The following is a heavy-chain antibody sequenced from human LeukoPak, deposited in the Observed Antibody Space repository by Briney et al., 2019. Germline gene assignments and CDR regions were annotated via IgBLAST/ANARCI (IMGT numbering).Heavy chain of an antibody. Sequence: GGSLRLSCAASGFTFSDYGMHWVWQAPGKGLEWVAVIWYDGSKKHYADSVKGRFNISRDNSKSTLYLQMNSLRAEDTTVYYCARDRCSGGCCYGYDYWGQGTLVTVSS. D-gene: IGHD2-15*01. CDR1: GFTFSDYG. V-gene: IGHV3-33*01. CDR3: ARDRCSGGCCYGYDY. J-gene: IGHJ4*02. CDR2: IWYDGSKK.